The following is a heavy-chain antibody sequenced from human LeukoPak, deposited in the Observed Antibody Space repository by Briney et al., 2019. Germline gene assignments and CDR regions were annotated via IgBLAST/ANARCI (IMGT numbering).Heavy chain of an antibody. D-gene: IGHD6-13*01. CDR2: IYYSGST. Sequence: SETLSLTCTVSGGSISSYYWSWIRQPPGKGLEWIGYIYYSGSTNYNPSLTSRVTISVDTSKNQFSLKLSSVTAADTAVYYCASYGSSFHRYYYYMDVWGKGTTVTVSS. J-gene: IGHJ6*03. V-gene: IGHV4-59*01. CDR3: ASYGSSFHRYYYYMDV. CDR1: GGSISSYY.